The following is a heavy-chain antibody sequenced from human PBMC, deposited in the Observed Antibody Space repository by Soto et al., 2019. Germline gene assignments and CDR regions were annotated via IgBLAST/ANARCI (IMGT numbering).Heavy chain of an antibody. Sequence: SETLSLTCTVSGGSISSYYWSWIRQPPGKGLEWIGYIYYSGSTNYNPSLKSRVTISVDTSKNQFSLKLSSVTAADTAVYYCARLTSYYDILTGYPHDAFDIWGQGTMVTVSS. V-gene: IGHV4-59*08. CDR2: IYYSGST. D-gene: IGHD3-9*01. CDR3: ARLTSYYDILTGYPHDAFDI. J-gene: IGHJ3*02. CDR1: GGSISSYY.